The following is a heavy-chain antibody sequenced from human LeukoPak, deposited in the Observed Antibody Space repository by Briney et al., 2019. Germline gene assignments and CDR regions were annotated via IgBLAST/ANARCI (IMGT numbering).Heavy chain of an antibody. D-gene: IGHD2-2*01. V-gene: IGHV1-2*02. CDR2: INPNSGGT. CDR3: ASLSCSSTSCPDQRGEY. Sequence: ASVKVSCKASGYTFTGYYMHWVRQAPGQGLEWMGWINPNSGGTNYAQKFQGRVTMTRDTSISTAYMELSRLRSDDTAVYYCASLSCSSTSCPDQRGEYWGEGTLVTVSS. J-gene: IGHJ4*02. CDR1: GYTFTGYY.